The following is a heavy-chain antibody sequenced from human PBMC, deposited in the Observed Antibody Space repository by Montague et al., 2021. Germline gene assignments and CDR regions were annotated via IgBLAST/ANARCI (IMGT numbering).Heavy chain of an antibody. Sequence: SLRLSCAASGFTFGTYAMSWVRQAPGKGLEWVSGISGGGGSIYYADSVKGRFTISRDNSKNTLYLQMSSLRAEDTAVYYCVKYPRGSGYPPCTMDVWGQGTTVTVSS. V-gene: IGHV3-23*01. CDR3: VKYPRGSGYPPCTMDV. CDR2: ISGGGGSI. J-gene: IGHJ6*02. CDR1: GFTFGTYA. D-gene: IGHD1-26*01.